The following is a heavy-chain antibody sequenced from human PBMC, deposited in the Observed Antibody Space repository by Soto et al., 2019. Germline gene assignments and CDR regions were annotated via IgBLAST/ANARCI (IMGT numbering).Heavy chain of an antibody. J-gene: IGHJ4*02. CDR2: ISGSGDTT. CDR3: AKDAGVVRSLGFDY. Sequence: EVQLLESGGGLVQPGGSLRISCAASGFTFTSYAMSWVRQAPGNGLEWVSAISGSGDTTYYADSVQGRFTISRDNSKNALYLQMNSLRGDDTALYYCAKDAGVVRSLGFDYWGQGTLVTVSS. CDR1: GFTFTSYA. V-gene: IGHV3-23*01. D-gene: IGHD3-10*01.